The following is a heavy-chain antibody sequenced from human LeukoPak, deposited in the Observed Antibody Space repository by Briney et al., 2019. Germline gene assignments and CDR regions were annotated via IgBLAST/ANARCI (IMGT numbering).Heavy chain of an antibody. J-gene: IGHJ4*02. Sequence: ASVKVSCKTSGYTFTSHNFNWVRQAPGQGLEWMGWINTNTGNPTYAQGFTGRFVFSLDTSVSTAYLQISGLKAEDTAVYYCARGLSDYYYDSSGYPLWGQGTLVTVSS. CDR2: INTNTGNP. CDR1: GYTFTSHN. V-gene: IGHV7-4-1*02. D-gene: IGHD3-22*01. CDR3: ARGLSDYYYDSSGYPL.